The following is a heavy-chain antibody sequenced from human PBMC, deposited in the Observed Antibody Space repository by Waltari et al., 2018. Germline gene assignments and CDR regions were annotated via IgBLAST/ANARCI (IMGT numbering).Heavy chain of an antibody. J-gene: IGHJ4*02. CDR3: ASISGSYYGDY. CDR2: ISSSSTI. Sequence: EVQLVESGGGLVQPGGSLRLSCAASAFTFSSYRMNWVRQAPGKGLDWVSYISSSSTIYYADSVKGRFTISRDNAKNSLYLQMNSLRAEDTAVYYCASISGSYYGDYWGQGTLVTVSS. CDR1: AFTFSSYR. D-gene: IGHD1-26*01. V-gene: IGHV3-48*04.